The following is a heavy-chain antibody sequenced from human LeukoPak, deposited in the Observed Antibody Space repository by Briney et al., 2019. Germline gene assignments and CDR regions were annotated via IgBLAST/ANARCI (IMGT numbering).Heavy chain of an antibody. Sequence: ASVKVSCKASGYTFTSYYMHWVRQAPGQGLEWMGIINPSGGSTSYAQKFQGRGTMTRDKSKSTVYMELSSLRSEDTAVYYCARGRGGYDFDYWGQGTLVTVSS. V-gene: IGHV1-46*01. CDR3: ARGRGGYDFDY. CDR1: GYTFTSYY. CDR2: INPSGGST. J-gene: IGHJ4*02. D-gene: IGHD5-12*01.